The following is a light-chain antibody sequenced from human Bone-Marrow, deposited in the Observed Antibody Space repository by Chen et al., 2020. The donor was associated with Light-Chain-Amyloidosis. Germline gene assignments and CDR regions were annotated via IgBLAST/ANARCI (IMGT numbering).Light chain of an antibody. Sequence: SYVLTQPSSVSVAPGQTATIACGGNNIGSTSVHWYQQTPGQAPLLVVYDDSDRPSGIPERLSGSKSGNTATLTISRVEAVDEADYYCQVWDRSSDRPVFGGGTKLTVL. J-gene: IGLJ3*02. CDR1: NIGSTS. CDR3: QVWDRSSDRPV. V-gene: IGLV3-21*02. CDR2: DDS.